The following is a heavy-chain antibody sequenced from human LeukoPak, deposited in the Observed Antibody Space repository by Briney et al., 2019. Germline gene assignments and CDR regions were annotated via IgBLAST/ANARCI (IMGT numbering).Heavy chain of an antibody. J-gene: IGHJ4*02. CDR1: GGSVNNHLYY. V-gene: IGHV4-61*10. CDR2: LSTSGST. CDR3: ARGTYYYDSSGYQIDY. Sequence: PSETLSLTCTVSGGSVNNHLYYWSWIRQPAGKRLEWIGRLSTSGSTDYNPSLQSRVTIFIDTSKNQFSLKLSSVTAADTAVYYCARGTYYYDSSGYQIDYWGQGTLVTVSS. D-gene: IGHD3-22*01.